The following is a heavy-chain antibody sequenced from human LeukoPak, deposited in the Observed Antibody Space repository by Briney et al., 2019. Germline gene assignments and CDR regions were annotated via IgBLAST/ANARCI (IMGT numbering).Heavy chain of an antibody. CDR3: ASGGVAEGADY. CDR2: ISSSSSYI. V-gene: IGHV3-21*01. CDR1: GFTFRSYS. J-gene: IGHJ4*02. Sequence: GGPLRLSCAASGFTFRSYSMNWVRQAPGKGLEWVPSISSSSSYIHYADSVKGRFAISRDNAKNSLYLQMHSLRAEDTAVYYCASGGVAEGADYWGQGTLVTVSS. D-gene: IGHD2-15*01.